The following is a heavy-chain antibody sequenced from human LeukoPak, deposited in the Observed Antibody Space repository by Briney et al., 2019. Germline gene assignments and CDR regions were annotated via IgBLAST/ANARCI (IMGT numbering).Heavy chain of an antibody. D-gene: IGHD7-27*01. J-gene: IGHJ4*02. CDR1: GDIFSSYW. CDR3: ARENWGSGDY. CDR2: IYPGDSNI. Sequence: GASLKISCKSSGDIFSSYWIGWVRQVPGKGLEWMGIIYPGDSNIKYSPSFEGQVTISTDESINTVYLQWSSLKASDTAIYYCARENWGSGDYWGQGTLVTVSS. V-gene: IGHV5-51*01.